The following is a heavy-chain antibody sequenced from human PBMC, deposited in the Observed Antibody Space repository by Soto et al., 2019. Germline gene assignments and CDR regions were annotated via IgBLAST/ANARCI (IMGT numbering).Heavy chain of an antibody. CDR2: ISPNSGGT. V-gene: IGHV1-2*02. CDR3: ARDVHDYGDYVFDY. J-gene: IGHJ4*02. D-gene: IGHD4-17*01. Sequence: ASVKVSCKASGYTFTGYQIHWVRQAPGQGLEWMGWISPNSGGTNYAPKFQGRVSMTRDTSITTAYMELRSLRSDDTAVYYCARDVHDYGDYVFDYWGQGTLVTVSS. CDR1: GYTFTGYQ.